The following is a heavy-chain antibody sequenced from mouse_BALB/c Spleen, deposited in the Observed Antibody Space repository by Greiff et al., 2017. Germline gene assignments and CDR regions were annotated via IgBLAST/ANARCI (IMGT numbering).Heavy chain of an antibody. Sequence: EVKLMESGGGLVQPKGSLKLSCAASGFTFNTYAMNWVRQAPGKGLEWVARIRSKSNNYATYYADSVKDRFTISRDDSQSMLYLQMNNLKTEDTAMYYCVRGTGTDYWGQGTTLTVSS. J-gene: IGHJ2*01. CDR1: GFTFNTYA. CDR2: IRSKSNNYAT. CDR3: VRGTGTDY. D-gene: IGHD4-1*01. V-gene: IGHV10-1*02.